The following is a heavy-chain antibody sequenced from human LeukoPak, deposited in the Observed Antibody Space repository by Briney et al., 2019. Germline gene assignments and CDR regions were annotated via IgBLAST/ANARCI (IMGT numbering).Heavy chain of an antibody. J-gene: IGHJ6*02. D-gene: IGHD3-16*01. V-gene: IGHV4-59*01. Sequence: PSETLSLTCTVSGGSISSYYWSWIRQPPGKGLEWIGYIYYSGSTNYNPSLKSRVTISVDTSKNQFSLKLSSVTAADTAVYYCAGEISSSLVLDYYGMDVWGQGTTVTVSS. CDR2: IYYSGST. CDR1: GGSISSYY. CDR3: AGEISSSLVLDYYGMDV.